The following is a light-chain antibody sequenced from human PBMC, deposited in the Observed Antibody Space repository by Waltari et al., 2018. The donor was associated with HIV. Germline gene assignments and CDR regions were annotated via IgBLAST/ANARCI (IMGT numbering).Light chain of an antibody. Sequence: DIQMTQSPSSLSASVGDRVIITCRASQSLSRGLAWYQQRPGRAPNLLSDKASRLRSGVPSRFSGSGSGTEVTLTISSLQPDDFATYYCQQYNGDPLTFGGGTKVEIK. CDR2: KAS. V-gene: IGKV1-5*03. CDR3: QQYNGDPLT. CDR1: QSLSRG. J-gene: IGKJ4*01.